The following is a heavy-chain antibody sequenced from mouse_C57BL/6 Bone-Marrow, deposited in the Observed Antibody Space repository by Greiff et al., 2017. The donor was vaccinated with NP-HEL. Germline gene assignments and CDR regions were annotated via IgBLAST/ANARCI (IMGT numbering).Heavy chain of an antibody. J-gene: IGHJ2*01. Sequence: EVQLVESGGDLVKPGGSLKLSCAASGFTFSSYGMSWVRQTPDKRLEWVATISSGGSYTYYPDSVKGRFTISRDNAKNTLYLQMSSLKSEDTAMYYCARPLTTVVPYYFDYWGQGTTLTVAS. V-gene: IGHV5-6*01. CDR3: ARPLTTVVPYYFDY. CDR1: GFTFSSYG. CDR2: ISSGGSYT. D-gene: IGHD1-1*01.